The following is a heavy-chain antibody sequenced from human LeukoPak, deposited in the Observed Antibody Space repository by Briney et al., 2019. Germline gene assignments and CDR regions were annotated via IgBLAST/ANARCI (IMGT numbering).Heavy chain of an antibody. CDR3: AKLRVRRYGPGSHSIDY. CDR2: ISGSGGST. D-gene: IGHD3-10*01. J-gene: IGHJ4*02. CDR1: GFTFSSYA. V-gene: IGHV3-23*01. Sequence: GGSLRLSCAASGFTFSSYAMSWVRQAPGKGLEWVSAISGSGGSTYYADSVKGRFTISRDNSKNTLYLQMNSLRAEDTAVYYCAKLRVRRYGPGSHSIDYWGQGTLVTVSS.